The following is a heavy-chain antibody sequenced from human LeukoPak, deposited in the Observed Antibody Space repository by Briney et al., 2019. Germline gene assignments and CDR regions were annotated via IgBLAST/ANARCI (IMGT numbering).Heavy chain of an antibody. CDR2: INPNSDGT. Sequence: GASVKVSCKASGYSFSDYYMHWVRQAPGQGLEWMGRINPNSDGTLYAQEFQGRVTMTSDTSINTAYMELGSLRSDDTAVYYCAKLDCGGDCHFLLKYWGQGTLVTVSS. J-gene: IGHJ4*02. CDR3: AKLDCGGDCHFLLKY. CDR1: GYSFSDYY. D-gene: IGHD2-21*02. V-gene: IGHV1-2*06.